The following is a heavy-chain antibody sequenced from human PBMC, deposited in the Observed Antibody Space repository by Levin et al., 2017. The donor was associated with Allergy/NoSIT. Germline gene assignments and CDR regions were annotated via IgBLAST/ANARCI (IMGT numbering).Heavy chain of an antibody. D-gene: IGHD4-23*01. CDR1: GYSFTSYW. J-gene: IGHJ4*02. CDR3: ARRDSDGSNSFDY. CDR2: IFPSDSDT. V-gene: IGHV5-51*01. Sequence: GESLKISCQASGYSFTSYWFGWVRQRPEKGLEWMGLIFPSDSDTRVSPSFQGQIIMSVDKSISTAYLQWSSLKASDSAMYYCARRDSDGSNSFDYWGQGTLVTVSS.